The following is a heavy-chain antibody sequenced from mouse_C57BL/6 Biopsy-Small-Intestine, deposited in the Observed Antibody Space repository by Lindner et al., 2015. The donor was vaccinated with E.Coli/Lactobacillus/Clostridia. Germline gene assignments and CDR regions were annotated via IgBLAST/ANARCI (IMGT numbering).Heavy chain of an antibody. J-gene: IGHJ4*01. D-gene: IGHD2-12*01. CDR3: ARARLYSLGSYLDN. Sequence: SVKVSCKASGYTFTSYYMHWVRQAPGQGLEWMGVINPSGTGTSYAQRFQGRVTMTRDTSTNTVYMELSSLGSEDTAVYFCARARLYSLGSYLDNWGQGTLVTVSS. CDR2: INPSGTGT. V-gene: IGHV1-59*01. CDR1: GYTFTSYY.